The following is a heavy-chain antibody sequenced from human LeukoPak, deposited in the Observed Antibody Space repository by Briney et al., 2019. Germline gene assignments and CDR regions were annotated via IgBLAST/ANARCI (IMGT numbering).Heavy chain of an antibody. CDR2: ISCSSSSI. CDR3: ARDLAVAGLAHSFDI. V-gene: IGHV3-48*02. D-gene: IGHD6-19*01. J-gene: IGHJ3*02. CDR1: GFTFSSYS. Sequence: GGSLRLSCAASGFTFSSYSMNWVRQAPGKGLEWVSYISCSSSSIYYSDSVKGRFTISRDKAKNSLYLQMNSLRDEDTAVYYCARDLAVAGLAHSFDIWGQGTMVTVSS.